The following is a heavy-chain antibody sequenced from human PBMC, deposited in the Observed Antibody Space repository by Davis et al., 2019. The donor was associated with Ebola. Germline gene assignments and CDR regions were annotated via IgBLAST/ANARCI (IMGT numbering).Heavy chain of an antibody. CDR1: GFTFSSYE. CDR3: ATGGMDV. J-gene: IGHJ6*02. CDR2: IKQDGSEK. V-gene: IGHV3-7*03. Sequence: GESLKISCAASGFTFSSYEMNWVRQAPGKGLEWVANIKQDGSEKYYVDSVKGRFTISRDNAKNSLYLQMNSLRAEDTAVYYCATGGMDVWGQGTTVTVSS.